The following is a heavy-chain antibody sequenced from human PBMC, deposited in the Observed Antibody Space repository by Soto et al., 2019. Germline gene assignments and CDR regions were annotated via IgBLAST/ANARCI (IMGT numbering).Heavy chain of an antibody. CDR2: IIPILGIA. CDR1: GGTFSSYT. D-gene: IGHD2-15*01. J-gene: IGHJ1*01. Sequence: QVQLVQSGAEVKKPGSSVKVSCKASGGTFSSYTISWVRQAPGQGLEWMGRIIPILGIANYAQKFQGRGTITADKSTSTAYMELSSLRSEDTAVYYCARGDLGYCSGGSCYEEGADYFQHWGQGTLVTVSS. CDR3: ARGDLGYCSGGSCYEEGADYFQH. V-gene: IGHV1-69*02.